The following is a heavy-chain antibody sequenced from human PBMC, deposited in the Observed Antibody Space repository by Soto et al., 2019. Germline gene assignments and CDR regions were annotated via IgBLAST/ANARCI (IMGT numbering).Heavy chain of an antibody. Sequence: SETLSLTCAVSGGSISSGGYSWSWIRQPPGKGLEWIGYIYHSGSTYYNPSLKSRVTISVDRSKNQFSLKLSSVTAADTAVYYCARFDYGSGRTDAFDIWGHGTMVTVSS. V-gene: IGHV4-30-2*01. D-gene: IGHD3-10*01. CDR1: GGSISSGGYS. CDR2: IYHSGST. CDR3: ARFDYGSGRTDAFDI. J-gene: IGHJ3*02.